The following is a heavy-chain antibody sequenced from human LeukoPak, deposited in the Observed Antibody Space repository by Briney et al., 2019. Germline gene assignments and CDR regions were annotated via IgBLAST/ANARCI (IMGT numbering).Heavy chain of an antibody. CDR1: GGSISSYY. V-gene: IGHV4-59*01. D-gene: IGHD6-19*01. CDR3: ARVAYSSGWYWFDP. CDR2: IYYSGST. J-gene: IGHJ5*02. Sequence: SETLSLTCTVSGGSISSYYWSWIRQPPGKGLEWIGYIYYSGSTSYSPSLKSRVTISVDTSKNQFSLKLSSVTAADTAVYYCARVAYSSGWYWFDPWGQGTLVTVSS.